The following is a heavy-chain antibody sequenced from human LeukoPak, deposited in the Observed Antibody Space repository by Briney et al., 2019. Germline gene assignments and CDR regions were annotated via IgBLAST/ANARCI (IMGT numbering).Heavy chain of an antibody. V-gene: IGHV3-74*01. D-gene: IGHD5-18*01. CDR1: GLTLSGYW. J-gene: IGHJ4*02. Sequence: QPGGSLRLSCAASGLTLSGYWMHWVRQAPGKGLVLVSRINGDASSTSYADSVKGRFTISRDNAKSTLYLQMNSLRAEDTAVYYCARARGNTYGYFEYWGQGTLVTVSS. CDR3: ARARGNTYGYFEY. CDR2: INGDASST.